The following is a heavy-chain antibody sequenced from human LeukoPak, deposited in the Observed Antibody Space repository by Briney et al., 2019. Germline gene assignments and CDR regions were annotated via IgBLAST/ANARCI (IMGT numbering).Heavy chain of an antibody. D-gene: IGHD6-19*01. J-gene: IGHJ4*02. V-gene: IGHV3-53*01. CDR2: IYSGGSA. CDR1: GFTVSSSY. Sequence: GGSLRLSCAASGFTVSSSYMNWVRQAPGKGLEWVSVIYSGGSAYHEDSVKGRFTISRDNSKNTLYLQMNSLRAEDTAVYYCASSPVAGTGYWGQGTLVTVSS. CDR3: ASSPVAGTGY.